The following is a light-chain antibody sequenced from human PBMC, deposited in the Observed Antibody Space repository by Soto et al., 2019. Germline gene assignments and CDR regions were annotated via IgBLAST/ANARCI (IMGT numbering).Light chain of an antibody. CDR3: QQYDSSPMYT. CDR2: GAS. V-gene: IGKV3-20*01. Sequence: EIVLTQSPGTLSLSPGERATLSCRASQSVSSSYLAWYQQKPGQAPRLLIYGASSWATGIPDRFSGSGSGTDFTLTISRLEPEDFAVFYCQQYDSSPMYTFGQGTKLEIK. J-gene: IGKJ2*01. CDR1: QSVSSSY.